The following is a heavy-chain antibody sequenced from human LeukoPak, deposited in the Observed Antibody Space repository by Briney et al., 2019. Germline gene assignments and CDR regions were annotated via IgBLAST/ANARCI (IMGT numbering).Heavy chain of an antibody. V-gene: IGHV3-11*03. CDR3: ARQYLHPDKRIAYGMDV. CDR2: ISSSSSYT. Sequence: PGGSLRLSCAASGFTFSDYYMSWIRQAPGKGLEWVSYISSSSSYTNYADSVKGRFTISRDNAKNSLYLQMNSLRAEDTAVYYCARQYLHPDKRIAYGMDVWGQGTTVTVSS. J-gene: IGHJ6*02. D-gene: IGHD2-2*01. CDR1: GFTFSDYY.